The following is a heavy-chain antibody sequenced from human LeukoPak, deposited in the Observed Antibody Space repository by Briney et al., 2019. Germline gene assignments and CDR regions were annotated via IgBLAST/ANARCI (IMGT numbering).Heavy chain of an antibody. D-gene: IGHD3-10*01. Sequence: PGGSLRLSCAASGFTSSDYWMHWVRHAPGKGLVWVSRMNSDGTTTNYADSVKGRFTISRDNAKNTLYLQMNCLRAEDTAVYYCARGRGPYGWFDPWGQGTLVTVSS. CDR1: GFTSSDYW. J-gene: IGHJ5*02. V-gene: IGHV3-74*01. CDR3: ARGRGPYGWFDP. CDR2: MNSDGTTT.